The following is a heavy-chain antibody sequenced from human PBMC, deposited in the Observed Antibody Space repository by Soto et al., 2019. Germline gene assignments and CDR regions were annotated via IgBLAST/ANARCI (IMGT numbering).Heavy chain of an antibody. CDR2: ISSSSNYI. Sequence: EVQLVESGGGLVEPGGSLRLSCAASAFTFSSYSMNWVRQAPGKGLEWVSSISSSSNYIYYADSVKGRFTISRDNAKNSLYLQMNSLRAEDTAVYYCARALLGGDLDPWGQGTLVTVSS. D-gene: IGHD3-10*01. J-gene: IGHJ5*02. V-gene: IGHV3-21*01. CDR3: ARALLGGDLDP. CDR1: AFTFSSYS.